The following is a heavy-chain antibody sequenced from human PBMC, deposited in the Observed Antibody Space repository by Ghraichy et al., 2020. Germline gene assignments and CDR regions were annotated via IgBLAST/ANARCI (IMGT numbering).Heavy chain of an antibody. CDR1: GFTFSSYA. D-gene: IGHD3-10*01. Sequence: GSLRLSCAASGFTFSSYAMHWVRQAPGKGLEWVAVISYDGSNKYYVDSVKGRFNISRDNSKNTLYLQMNSLSGEGTAVYYCSRSCMVRGVSFDCWGQGTLVTVAS. CDR2: ISYDGSNK. V-gene: IGHV3-30*04. CDR3: SRSCMVRGVSFDC. J-gene: IGHJ4*02.